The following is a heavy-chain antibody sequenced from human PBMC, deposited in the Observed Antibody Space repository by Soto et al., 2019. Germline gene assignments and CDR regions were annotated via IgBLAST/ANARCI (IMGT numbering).Heavy chain of an antibody. Sequence: SETLSLTCAAYGGSFSGYYWSWIRQPPGKGLEWIGEINHSGSTNYNPSLKSRVTISVDTSKNQFSLKLSSATAADTAVYYCARGRRGIVVVPAAMDYYYYMDVWGKGTTVTVSS. CDR1: GGSFSGYY. CDR2: INHSGST. J-gene: IGHJ6*03. V-gene: IGHV4-34*01. D-gene: IGHD2-2*01. CDR3: ARGRRGIVVVPAAMDYYYYMDV.